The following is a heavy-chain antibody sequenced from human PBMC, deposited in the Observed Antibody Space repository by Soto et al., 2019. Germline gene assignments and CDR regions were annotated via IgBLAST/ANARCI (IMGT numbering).Heavy chain of an antibody. CDR2: IFPLTDIP. V-gene: IGHV1-69*02. CDR1: GGTFRNYP. J-gene: IGHJ4*02. CDR3: ARGPLVVLNYFES. Sequence: QVQLVQSGTEVKKPGSSLKVSCKASGGTFRNYPINWVRQAPGQGLEWMGSIFPLTDIPDYAQNFQARLTISAAKSTSTAYMELSRMTSDDTAMYFCARGPLVVLNYFESWGQGTLVTVSS.